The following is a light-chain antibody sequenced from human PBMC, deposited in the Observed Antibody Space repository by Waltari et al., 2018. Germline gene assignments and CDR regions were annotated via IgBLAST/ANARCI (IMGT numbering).Light chain of an antibody. CDR1: QSISVY. CDR3: QQSFTTLWT. V-gene: IGKV1-39*01. Sequence: DIQMTQSPSTLSASVVDRVTISCRAGQSISVYLNWYQQKHGEAPKLLIHGATTLENGVPTRFSGSGSGTDFTLTISTLQPEDFATYYCQQSFTTLWTFGQGTEVEIK. J-gene: IGKJ1*01. CDR2: GAT.